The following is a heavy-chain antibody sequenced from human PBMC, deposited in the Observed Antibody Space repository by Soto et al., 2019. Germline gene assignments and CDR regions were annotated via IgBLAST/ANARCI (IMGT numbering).Heavy chain of an antibody. D-gene: IGHD3-10*01. V-gene: IGHV3-23*01. CDR1: GFTFSSYA. Sequence: EVQLLESGGGLVQPGGSLRLSCAASGFTFSSYAMSWVRQAPGKGLEWVSAISGSGGSTYYADSVKGRFTISRDNSKNTLYLQMNSLRAEDTAVYYCAKDPDYYGSGSYYMSCYFDYWGQETLVTVSS. CDR2: ISGSGGST. CDR3: AKDPDYYGSGSYYMSCYFDY. J-gene: IGHJ4*02.